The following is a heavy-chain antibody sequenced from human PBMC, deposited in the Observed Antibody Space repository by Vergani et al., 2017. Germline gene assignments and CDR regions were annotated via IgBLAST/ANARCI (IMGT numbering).Heavy chain of an antibody. J-gene: IGHJ3*02. CDR3: ARCYGWGDAFDI. D-gene: IGHD3-16*01. Sequence: QVQLQESGPGLVKPSETLSLTCTVSGGSISSHYWSWIRQPPGKGLEWIGYIYYSGSTNYNPSLKSRVTISVDTSKNQFSLKLSSVTAADTAVYYCARCYGWGDAFDIWGQGTTVTVSS. CDR2: IYYSGST. V-gene: IGHV4-59*11. CDR1: GGSISSHY.